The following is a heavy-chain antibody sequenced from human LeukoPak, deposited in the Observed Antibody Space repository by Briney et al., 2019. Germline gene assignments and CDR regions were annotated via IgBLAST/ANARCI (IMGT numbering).Heavy chain of an antibody. Sequence: GGSLRLSCAASGFTFSSFNMNWVRQAPGKGLEWVSAISTSGGYTYYADSVKGRVTIARGNSKNTLYLQMNSLRAEDTAVYYCAKVGEVGRWLLPVDDWGQGTLVTVSS. V-gene: IGHV3-23*01. CDR2: ISTSGGYT. D-gene: IGHD5-24*01. J-gene: IGHJ4*02. CDR1: GFTFSSFN. CDR3: AKVGEVGRWLLPVDD.